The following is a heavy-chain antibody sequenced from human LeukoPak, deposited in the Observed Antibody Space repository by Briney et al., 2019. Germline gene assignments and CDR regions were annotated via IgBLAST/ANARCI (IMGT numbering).Heavy chain of an antibody. CDR3: VRDVGYAFDI. J-gene: IGHJ3*02. Sequence: SGGSLRLSCAASGFTFSSYSMNWVRQAPGKGLEWISYISGSTTKFYVDSVKGRFTISRDNAKNSLYLQMNSLRDEDTAVYYCVRDVGYAFDIWRQGTMVTVSS. CDR2: ISGSTTK. CDR1: GFTFSSYS. V-gene: IGHV3-48*02. D-gene: IGHD1-26*01.